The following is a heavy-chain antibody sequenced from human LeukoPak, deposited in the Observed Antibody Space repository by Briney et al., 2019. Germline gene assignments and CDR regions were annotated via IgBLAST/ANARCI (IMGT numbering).Heavy chain of an antibody. CDR3: AREDFWSGNSDY. V-gene: IGHV4-61*02. CDR1: GGSISSGSYY. CDR2: IYTSGST. D-gene: IGHD3-3*01. J-gene: IGHJ4*02. Sequence: SETLSLTCTVSGGSISSGSYYWSWIRQPAGKGLEWIGRIYTSGSTNYNPSLKSRVTISVDTSKNQFSLKLSSVTAADTAVYYCAREDFWSGNSDYWGQGTLVTVSS.